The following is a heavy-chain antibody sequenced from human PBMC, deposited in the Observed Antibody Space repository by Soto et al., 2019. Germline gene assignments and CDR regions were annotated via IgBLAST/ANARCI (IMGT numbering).Heavy chain of an antibody. CDR1: GGSISSVGHY. CDR2: IYYSGST. D-gene: IGHD5-12*01. Sequence: KSSETLSLTCSVSGGSISSVGHYWTWIRQQPGKGLEWIGYIYYSGSTDYNPSLKSRVTISVDRSKNQFSLNLSSVTAADTAIYYCARERGGYDSSTRYGLDVWGQGTTVTVYS. V-gene: IGHV4-31*03. J-gene: IGHJ6*02. CDR3: ARERGGYDSSTRYGLDV.